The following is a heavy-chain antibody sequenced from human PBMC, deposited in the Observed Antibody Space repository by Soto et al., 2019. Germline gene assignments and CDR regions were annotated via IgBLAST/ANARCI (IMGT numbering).Heavy chain of an antibody. D-gene: IGHD1-7*01. J-gene: IGHJ5*02. CDR2: VNTYDGTT. V-gene: IGHV1-18*04. Sequence: QVHLVQSTPEVKRPGASVKVSCKTSGFTFTSYPFSWVRQAPGQGLEWMGWVNTYDGTTKIAQQFHDRITLTTDKSAATVCMELTRLTSDDTAVYYCAREYYGTTTWMDTWGQGTLVAVSS. CDR3: AREYYGTTTWMDT. CDR1: GFTFTSYP.